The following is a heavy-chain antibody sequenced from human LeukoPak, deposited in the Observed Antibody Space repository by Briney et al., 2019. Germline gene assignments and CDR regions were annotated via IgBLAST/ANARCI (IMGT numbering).Heavy chain of an antibody. CDR3: ARRYAGGWTDH. Sequence: GASVKVSCKGSRYTFTTYDINWVRQATGQGLEWMGWMNPENGNTGYAEKFQGRVTLTRDTSINTAYMELSSLGSEDTAVYYCARRYAGGWTDHWGQGTLVTVSS. CDR1: RYTFTTYD. D-gene: IGHD6-19*01. J-gene: IGHJ4*02. V-gene: IGHV1-8*02. CDR2: MNPENGNT.